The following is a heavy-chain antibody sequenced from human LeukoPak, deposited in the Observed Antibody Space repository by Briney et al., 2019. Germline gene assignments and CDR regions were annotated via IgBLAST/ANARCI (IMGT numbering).Heavy chain of an antibody. V-gene: IGHV3-43D*03. CDR3: AKDASSLGLDY. Sequence: PGGSLRLSCAASGFTFDDYAMHWVRQAPGKGLEWVSLISWGGGSTYYADSVKGRFTISRDNSKNSLYLQMDSLRAEDTALYYCAKDASSLGLDYWGQGTLVTVSS. J-gene: IGHJ4*02. CDR1: GFTFDDYA. CDR2: ISWGGGST. D-gene: IGHD7-27*01.